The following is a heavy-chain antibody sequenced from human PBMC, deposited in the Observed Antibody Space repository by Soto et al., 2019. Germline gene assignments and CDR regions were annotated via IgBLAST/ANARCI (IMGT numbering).Heavy chain of an antibody. CDR1: GFTFSSYS. D-gene: IGHD2-15*01. V-gene: IGHV3-21*01. Sequence: GESLRLSCSASGFTFSSYSMNWVRQAPGKGLEWVPSISSSSSYIYYADSVKGRFTISRDNAKNSLYLRMNSLRAEDTAVYYCARDLGRRSFDYWGQGTLVTVSS. J-gene: IGHJ4*02. CDR2: ISSSSSYI. CDR3: ARDLGRRSFDY.